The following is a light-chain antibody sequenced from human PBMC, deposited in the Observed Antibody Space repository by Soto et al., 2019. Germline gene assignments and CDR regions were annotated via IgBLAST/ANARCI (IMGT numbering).Light chain of an antibody. Sequence: QSALTQPASVSGSPGQSITFSCTGTSSDIGGHNYVSWYQQHPGKAPKLIIYEVTKRPSGVSNRLSGSKSGNTASLTISGLQAEDEADYYCASYTSGRDVYVFGGGTKVTVL. CDR3: ASYTSGRDVYV. CDR2: EVT. J-gene: IGLJ1*01. V-gene: IGLV2-14*01. CDR1: SSDIGGHNY.